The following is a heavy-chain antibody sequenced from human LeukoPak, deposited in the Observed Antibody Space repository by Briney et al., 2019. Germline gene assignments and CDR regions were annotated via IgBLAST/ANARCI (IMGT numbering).Heavy chain of an antibody. Sequence: GGSLRLSCAASGFTFSTYAMTRVRQAPAKGLEWVSTMYDNGGTTYYADSVKGRFTVSRDNSKNTLYLQMNSLRAEDTALYCCAKVKDPPKRRITVIVLVSRGAFDIWGQGTMVTVSS. J-gene: IGHJ3*02. D-gene: IGHD3-22*01. CDR2: MYDNGGTT. CDR1: GFTFSTYA. V-gene: IGHV3-23*01. CDR3: AKVKDPPKRRITVIVLVSRGAFDI.